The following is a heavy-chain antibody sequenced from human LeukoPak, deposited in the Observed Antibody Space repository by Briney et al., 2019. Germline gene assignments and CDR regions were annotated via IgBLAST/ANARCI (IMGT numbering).Heavy chain of an antibody. CDR2: ISSSGDSA. CDR1: GFTFSTYA. D-gene: IGHD6-19*01. J-gene: IGHJ4*02. V-gene: IGHV3-23*01. Sequence: WGSLRLSCAASGFTFSTYAMSWVRQAPGKGLEWVSVISSSGDSAYYADSVKGRFTISRDNSKNTLYLQMNSLRAEDTAVYYCAKDGTVTGTFRAFDYWGQGTIVSVSS. CDR3: AKDGTVTGTFRAFDY.